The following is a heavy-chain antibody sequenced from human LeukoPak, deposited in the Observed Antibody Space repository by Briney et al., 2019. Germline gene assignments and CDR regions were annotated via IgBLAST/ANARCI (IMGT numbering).Heavy chain of an antibody. Sequence: SETLSLTCTVSGGSISSYYWSWIRQPPGKGLEWIGYIYYSGSTNYNPPLKSRVTISVDTSKNQFSLKLSSVTAADTAVYYCARGIAARHDYWGQGTLVTVSS. CDR2: IYYSGST. CDR1: GGSISSYY. J-gene: IGHJ4*02. CDR3: ARGIAARHDY. V-gene: IGHV4-59*01. D-gene: IGHD6-6*01.